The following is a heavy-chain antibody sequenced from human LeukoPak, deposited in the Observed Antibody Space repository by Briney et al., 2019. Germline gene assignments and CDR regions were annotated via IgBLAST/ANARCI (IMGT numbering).Heavy chain of an antibody. Sequence: ASVKVSCKASGYTFTSYAMNWVRRAPGQGLEWMGWINTNTGNPTYAQGFTGRFVFSLDTSVSTAYLQISSLKAEDTAVYYCARTSIVVVPAAIWNYYYYYGMDVWGQGTTVTVSS. V-gene: IGHV7-4-1*02. J-gene: IGHJ6*02. CDR2: INTNTGNP. CDR3: ARTSIVVVPAAIWNYYYYYGMDV. D-gene: IGHD2-2*02. CDR1: GYTFTSYA.